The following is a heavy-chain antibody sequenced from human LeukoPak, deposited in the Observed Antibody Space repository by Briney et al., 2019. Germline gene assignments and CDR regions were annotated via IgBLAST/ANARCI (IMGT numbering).Heavy chain of an antibody. CDR1: GYTFTGYY. D-gene: IGHD3-3*01. V-gene: IGHV1-69*05. Sequence: ASVKVSCKASGYTFTGYYMHWVRQAPGQGLEWMGGIIPIFGTANYAQKFQGRVTITTDESTSTAYMELSSLRSEDTAVYYCGGSTLNYDFWSGYPRYYYCYYMDVWGKGTTVTVSS. CDR2: IIPIFGTA. J-gene: IGHJ6*03. CDR3: GGSTLNYDFWSGYPRYYYCYYMDV.